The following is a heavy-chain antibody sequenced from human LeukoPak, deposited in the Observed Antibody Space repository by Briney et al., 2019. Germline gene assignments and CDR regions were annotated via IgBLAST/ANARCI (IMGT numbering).Heavy chain of an antibody. V-gene: IGHV3-30*03. CDR3: SASRPHYGDYYGLDV. J-gene: IGHJ6*02. CDR2: ISYDGSHK. D-gene: IGHD4/OR15-4a*01. Sequence: GGSLRLSCAASGFTFSSYGMHWVREAPGKGLEWVAVISYDGSHKYSADSVKGRFTISRDNSKNTLYLQMNSLRTEDTAVYFCSASRPHYGDYYGLDVWGHGTTVTVSS. CDR1: GFTFSSYG.